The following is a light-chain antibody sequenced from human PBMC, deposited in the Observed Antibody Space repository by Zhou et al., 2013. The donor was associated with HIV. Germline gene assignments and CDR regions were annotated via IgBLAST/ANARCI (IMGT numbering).Light chain of an antibody. V-gene: IGKV3-15*01. CDR2: GAS. CDR1: QSVSSI. J-gene: IGKJ4*01. Sequence: IVMTQSPATLSVFLGERVTLSCRASQSVSSILAWYQQKPGQAPRLLIYGASTRATGIPAKFSGSGSGTEFTLTISSVQSEDFGVYFCQQYINWPPFTFGGGTKVEIK. CDR3: QQYINWPPFT.